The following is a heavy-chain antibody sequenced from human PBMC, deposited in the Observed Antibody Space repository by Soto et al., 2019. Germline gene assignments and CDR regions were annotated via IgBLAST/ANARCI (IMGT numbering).Heavy chain of an antibody. D-gene: IGHD6-19*01. V-gene: IGHV3-21*01. CDR2: ISSSSDYI. CDR1: GFTFSTYS. J-gene: IGHJ4*02. CDR3: ARGIMYSSIFAY. Sequence: EVQLVESGGGLVKPGGSLRLSCAVSGFTFSTYSMNWVRQAPGKGLEWVSSISSSSDYIYYADSVKGRFTISRDNAKNSLYLQMISLRAEDTAVYYCARGIMYSSIFAYWGQGTLVTVSS.